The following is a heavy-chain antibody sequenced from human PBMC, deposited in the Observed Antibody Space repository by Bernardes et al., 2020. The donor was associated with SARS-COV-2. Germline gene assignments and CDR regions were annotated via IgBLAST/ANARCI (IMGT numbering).Heavy chain of an antibody. D-gene: IGHD2-2*01. V-gene: IGHV4-34*01. CDR1: GGSFRGYY. Sequence: SETLSLTCAVYGGSFRGYYWSWIRQPPGKGLEWIGDINHSGRPHYNPSLKRRVTISVDTSKNQFSRKLSSVTAADTAVYYCARGLSLGYCSSTSCYRGDYWGQGTLVTVSS. CDR2: INHSGRP. J-gene: IGHJ4*02. CDR3: ARGLSLGYCSSTSCYRGDY.